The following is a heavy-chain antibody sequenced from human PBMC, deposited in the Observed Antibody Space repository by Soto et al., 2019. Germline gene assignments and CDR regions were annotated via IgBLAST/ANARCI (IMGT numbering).Heavy chain of an antibody. CDR3: ARTGLEVTKEWYFDL. V-gene: IGHV4-34*01. J-gene: IGHJ2*01. CDR2: INHSGST. D-gene: IGHD4-17*01. CDR1: GGSFSGYY. Sequence: SETLSLTCAVYGGSFSGYYWSWIRQPPGKGLEWIGEINHSGSTNYNPSLKSRVTISVDTSKNQFSLKLSSVTAADTAVYYCARTGLEVTKEWYFDLWGRGTLVTVS.